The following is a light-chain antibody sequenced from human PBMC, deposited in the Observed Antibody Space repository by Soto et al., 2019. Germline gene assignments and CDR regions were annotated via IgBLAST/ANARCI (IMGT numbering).Light chain of an antibody. CDR2: LGS. Sequence: IVLTQSPLSLPVTPGEPASISCRSSLSLLGTNGSNYLAWYLQKPGQSPQVLIYLGSNRASGVPERFSGSGSGTDFTLQISRVEAEDVGVYYCMQGLTSPLTFGGGTKVEIK. CDR1: LSLLGTNGSNY. CDR3: MQGLTSPLT. V-gene: IGKV2-28*01. J-gene: IGKJ4*01.